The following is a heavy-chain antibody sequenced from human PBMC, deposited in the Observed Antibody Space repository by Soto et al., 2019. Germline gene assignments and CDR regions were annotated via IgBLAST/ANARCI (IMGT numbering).Heavy chain of an antibody. CDR3: ARALLGYSYDYFDY. CDR2: INTGNGNT. J-gene: IGHJ4*02. V-gene: IGHV1-3*04. Sequence: QVQLVQSGAEEKKPGASVKVSCEASGYTFTAYAVHWVRQAPGQRLEWMGWINTGNGNTRSSQKFQGRVTITRGASACTAYMELHSLRSEDTAVYYCARALLGYSYDYFDYWGQGTLVTVSS. CDR1: GYTFTAYA. D-gene: IGHD5-18*01.